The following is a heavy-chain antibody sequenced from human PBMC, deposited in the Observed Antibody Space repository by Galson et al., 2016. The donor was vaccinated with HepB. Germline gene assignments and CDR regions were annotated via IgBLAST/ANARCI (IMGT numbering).Heavy chain of an antibody. CDR1: GGSISPYY. Sequence: SETLSLTCTVSGGSISPYYWSWIRQPPGKGLEWIGYIHHSGSANYNPSLKSRVSISLDTSKNQFSLKLSSVTAADTAVYYCARGPARNDGSGSSCPLNYWGQGTLVTVSS. V-gene: IGHV4-59*01. D-gene: IGHD2-15*01. CDR3: ARGPARNDGSGSSCPLNY. J-gene: IGHJ4*02. CDR2: IHHSGSA.